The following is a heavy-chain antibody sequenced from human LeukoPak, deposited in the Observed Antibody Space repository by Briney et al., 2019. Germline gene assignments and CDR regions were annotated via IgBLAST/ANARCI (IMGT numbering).Heavy chain of an antibody. CDR2: IYTSGST. V-gene: IGHV4-61*02. D-gene: IGHD6-13*01. CDR3: VGINSSWLRDYFDY. Sequence: PSETLSLTCTVSGGSISSGSYYWSWIRQPAGKGLEWIGRIYTSGSTNYNPSLKSRVTISVDTSKNQFSLKLSSVTAADTAVYYCVGINSSWLRDYFDYWGQGTLVTVSS. J-gene: IGHJ4*02. CDR1: GGSISSGSYY.